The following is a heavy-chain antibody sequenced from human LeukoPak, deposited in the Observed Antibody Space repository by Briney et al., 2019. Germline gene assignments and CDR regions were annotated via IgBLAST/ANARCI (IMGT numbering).Heavy chain of an antibody. D-gene: IGHD2-8*01. V-gene: IGHV3-11*01. Sequence: GGSLRLSCAASGFTFSDFYMSWLRQTPGKGLEWVSYVSNDGATMDYADSVKGRFTISRDNAKDSLYLQTNNLGVEDTAVYYCAKGHTYGMIWGQGTLVTVSS. CDR3: AKGHTYGMI. CDR2: VSNDGATM. J-gene: IGHJ1*01. CDR1: GFTFSDFY.